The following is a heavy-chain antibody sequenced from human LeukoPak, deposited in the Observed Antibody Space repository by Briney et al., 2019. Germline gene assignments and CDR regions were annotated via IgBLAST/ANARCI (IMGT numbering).Heavy chain of an antibody. Sequence: SETLSLTCAVSGGSISSSNWWSWVRQPPGKGLGWIGEIYHSGSTNYNPSLKSRVTISVDKSKNQFSLKLSSVTAADTAVYYCARDKGYSYGRGLDYWGQGTLVTVSS. J-gene: IGHJ4*02. V-gene: IGHV4-4*02. D-gene: IGHD5-18*01. CDR2: IYHSGST. CDR1: GGSISSSNW. CDR3: ARDKGYSYGRGLDY.